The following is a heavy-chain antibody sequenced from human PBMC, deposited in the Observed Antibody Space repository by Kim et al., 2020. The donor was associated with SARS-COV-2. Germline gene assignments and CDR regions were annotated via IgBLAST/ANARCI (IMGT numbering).Heavy chain of an antibody. CDR1: GYTFTSYY. J-gene: IGHJ4*02. CDR2: INPSGGGT. Sequence: ASVKVSCKASGYTFTSYYVHWVRQASGQGLEWMGIINPSGGGTSYAQKFRGRVTMTRDTSTSTVYMELSSLTSDDTAVYYCARGGNGQWLLQGFDYWGQGTPVTVSS. V-gene: IGHV1-46*01. CDR3: ARGGNGQWLLQGFDY. D-gene: IGHD6-19*01.